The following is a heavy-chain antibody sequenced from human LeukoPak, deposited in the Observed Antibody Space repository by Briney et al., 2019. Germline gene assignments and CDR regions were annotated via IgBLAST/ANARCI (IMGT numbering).Heavy chain of an antibody. Sequence: SCKVSGYTLTELSMNWVRQAPGKGLEWVAVISYDGSNKYYADSVKGRFTISRDNAKNSLYLQMNSLRAEDTAVYYCARDIYYYDSSGYYFPGGSDYWGQGTLVTVSS. V-gene: IGHV3-30*04. D-gene: IGHD3-22*01. CDR1: GYTLTELS. CDR2: ISYDGSNK. CDR3: ARDIYYYDSSGYYFPGGSDY. J-gene: IGHJ4*02.